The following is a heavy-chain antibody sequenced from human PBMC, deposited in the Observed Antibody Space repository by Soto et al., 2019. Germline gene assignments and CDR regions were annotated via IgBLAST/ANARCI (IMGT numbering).Heavy chain of an antibody. CDR2: INHSGST. Sequence: SETLSLTCAVYGGSFGGYYWSWIRQPPGKGLEWIGEINHSGSTNYNPSLKSRVTISVDTSKNQFSLKLSSVTAADTAVYYCARGKPLYGLPKRTFDYWGQGTLVTDSS. CDR1: GGSFGGYY. V-gene: IGHV4-34*01. CDR3: ARGKPLYGLPKRTFDY. J-gene: IGHJ4*02. D-gene: IGHD3-16*01.